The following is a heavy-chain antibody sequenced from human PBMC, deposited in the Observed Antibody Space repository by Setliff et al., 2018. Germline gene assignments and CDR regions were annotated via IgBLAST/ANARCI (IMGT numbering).Heavy chain of an antibody. J-gene: IGHJ6*03. Sequence: SETLSLTCAVSGAAISTYHWSWLRQPPGKGLEWIGYVSYGGSTKYNPSLESRVTISLDASKNQFSLKLTSVTAADTAVYYCARTGTTYYYSCMDVWGKGTTVTVS. CDR2: VSYGGST. D-gene: IGHD3-22*01. CDR1: GAAISTYH. V-gene: IGHV4-59*08. CDR3: ARTGTTYYYSCMDV.